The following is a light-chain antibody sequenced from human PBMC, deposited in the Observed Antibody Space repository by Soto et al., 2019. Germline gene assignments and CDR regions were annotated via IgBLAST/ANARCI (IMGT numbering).Light chain of an antibody. CDR1: QSVSTY. Sequence: ELEFTQSPYTLSFSTGARATLSCRASQSVSTYLAWYQQKPGQAPRLLIYDASNRATGIPARFSGIGYGTDCTITIGSLQAEDVEVDDGQQRSNWQVTFCHGTQRDI. CDR3: QQRSNWQVT. J-gene: IGKJ5*01. CDR2: DAS. V-gene: IGKV3-11*01.